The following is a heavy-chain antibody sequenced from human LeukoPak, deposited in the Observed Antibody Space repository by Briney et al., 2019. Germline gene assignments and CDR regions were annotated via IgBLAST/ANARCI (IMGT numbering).Heavy chain of an antibody. CDR1: GFTFSNYD. J-gene: IGHJ4*02. D-gene: IGHD2/OR15-2a*01. CDR2: ISSSSSYI. CDR3: ARWGAGAAVI. V-gene: IGHV3-21*01. Sequence: TGGSLRLSCVASGFTFSNYDMNWVRQAPGKGLEWVSSISSSSSYIYYADSVKGRFTISRDNAKNSLYLQMNSLRAEDTAVYYCARWGAGAAVIWGQGTLVTVSS.